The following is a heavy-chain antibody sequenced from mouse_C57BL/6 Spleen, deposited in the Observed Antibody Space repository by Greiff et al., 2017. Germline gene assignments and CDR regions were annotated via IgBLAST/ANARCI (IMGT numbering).Heavy chain of an antibody. CDR2: IDPSDSYT. J-gene: IGHJ4*01. Sequence: VQLQQPGAELVMPGASVKLSCKASGYTFTSYWMHWVKQRPGQGLEWIGEIDPSDSYTNYNQKFKGKSTLTVDKSSSTAYMKLSSLTSEDSAVYYWARGDTTVVAPYYAMDYWGQGTSVTVSS. CDR3: ARGDTTVVAPYYAMDY. CDR1: GYTFTSYW. V-gene: IGHV1-69*01. D-gene: IGHD1-1*01.